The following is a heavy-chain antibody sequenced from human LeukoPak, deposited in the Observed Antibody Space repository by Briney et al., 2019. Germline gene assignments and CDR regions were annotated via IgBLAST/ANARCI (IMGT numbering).Heavy chain of an antibody. Sequence: SETLSLTCAVSGGSISSSNWWSWVRQPPGKGLEWIGEIYHSGSTNYNPSLKSRVTISVDKSKNQFSLKLSSVTAADTAVYYCARDRVTLNYYDSSGYDCRGQGTLVTVSS. CDR2: IYHSGST. D-gene: IGHD3-22*01. CDR3: ARDRVTLNYYDSSGYDC. V-gene: IGHV4-4*02. CDR1: GGSISSSNW. J-gene: IGHJ4*02.